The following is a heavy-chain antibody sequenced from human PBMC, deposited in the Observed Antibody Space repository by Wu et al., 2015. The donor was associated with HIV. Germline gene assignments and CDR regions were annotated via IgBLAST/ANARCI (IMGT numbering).Heavy chain of an antibody. CDR3: ARAASFFYDKHGYYRNWYFDV. D-gene: IGHD3-22*01. J-gene: IGHJ2*01. Sequence: QVQLVQSGAEVKKPGASVKVSCEASGYTFGAFYIHWVRQAPGQGLEWMGWINPHSADTIYAQKFQGRVTMTRDTSISTAYMELSSLKSEDTAVYYCARAASFFYDKHGYYRNWYFDVWGRGTLVAVSS. V-gene: IGHV1-2*02. CDR1: GYTFGAFY. CDR2: INPHSADT.